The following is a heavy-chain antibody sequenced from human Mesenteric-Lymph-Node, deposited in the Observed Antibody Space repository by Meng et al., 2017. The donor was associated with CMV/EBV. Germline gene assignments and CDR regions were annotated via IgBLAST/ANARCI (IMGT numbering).Heavy chain of an antibody. CDR3: AHRRGRGPITTPYVLNWFDP. CDR1: TSGVG. J-gene: IGHJ5*02. CDR2: IYWEDDS. D-gene: IGHD3-22*01. V-gene: IGHV2-5*02. Sequence: TSGVGVGWIRQPPGKALEWLALIYWEDDSRYSPSLKSRLTITKDTSKNQVVLTMTNMDPADTATYYCAHRRGRGPITTPYVLNWFDPWGQGTLVTVSS.